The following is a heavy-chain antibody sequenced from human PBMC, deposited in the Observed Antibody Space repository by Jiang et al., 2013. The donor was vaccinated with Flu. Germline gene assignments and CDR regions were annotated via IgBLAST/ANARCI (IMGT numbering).Heavy chain of an antibody. CDR3: ARALTY. Sequence: QLVESGGGWVQPGGSLRLSCVASGFTFSNSNMNWVRQAPGKGLEWVSYINSGGTTMYYADSVKGRFTISRDNAKNSLFLQMNSLRDEDTAVYYCARALTYGGQGTLVTVSS. D-gene: IGHD3-16*01. CDR2: INSGGTTM. J-gene: IGHJ4*02. CDR1: GFTFSNSN. V-gene: IGHV3-48*02.